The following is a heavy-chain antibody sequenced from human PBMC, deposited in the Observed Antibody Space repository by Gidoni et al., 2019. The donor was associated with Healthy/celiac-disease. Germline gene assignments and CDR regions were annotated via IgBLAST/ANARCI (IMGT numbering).Heavy chain of an antibody. CDR3: AKGSTLFDY. J-gene: IGHJ4*02. V-gene: IGHV3-23*01. Sequence: EVQLLESGGDLVQPGGSLRLSCAASGFTFSNYALSWVRQAPGQGLEWVSAISGSGSSTYYADSVKGRFTISRDNSKNTLYLQMNSLRAEDTAVYYCAKGSTLFDYWGQGTLVTVSS. CDR1: GFTFSNYA. CDR2: ISGSGSST.